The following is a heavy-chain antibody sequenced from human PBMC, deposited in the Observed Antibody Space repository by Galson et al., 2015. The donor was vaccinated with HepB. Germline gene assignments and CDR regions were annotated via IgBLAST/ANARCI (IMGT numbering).Heavy chain of an antibody. CDR1: GFTFPNHI. CDR2: MSFDAKR. CDR3: ARDRTVSYYYYGMDV. D-gene: IGHD1-1*01. V-gene: IGHV3-30*04. J-gene: IGHJ6*02. Sequence: SLRLSCAASGFTFPNHIIHWVRQAPGKGLEWVAFMSFDAKRHYADSVKGRFTVSRDNSKNTLYLQMNSLRAEDTAIYYCARDRTVSYYYYGMDVWGQGTTVTVSS.